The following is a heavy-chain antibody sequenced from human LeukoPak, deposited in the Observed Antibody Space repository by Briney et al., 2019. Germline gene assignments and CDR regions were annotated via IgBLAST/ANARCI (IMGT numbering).Heavy chain of an antibody. D-gene: IGHD3-22*01. V-gene: IGHV4-59*01. CDR2: IYYSGST. CDR3: ARFDYDSSGYPAFDI. J-gene: IGHJ3*02. CDR1: DGSISSYY. Sequence: PSETLSLTCTVSDGSISSYYWSWIRQPPGKGLEWIGYIYYSGSTNYNPSLKSRVTISVDTSKNQFSLKLSSVTAADTAVYYCARFDYDSSGYPAFDIWGQGTMVTVSS.